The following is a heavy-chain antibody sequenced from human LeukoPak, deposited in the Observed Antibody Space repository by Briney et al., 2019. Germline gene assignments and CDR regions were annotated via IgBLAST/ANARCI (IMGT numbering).Heavy chain of an antibody. CDR2: IYHSGST. D-gene: IGHD3-22*01. J-gene: IGHJ4*02. V-gene: IGHV4-38-2*02. CDR3: ARVNYYDSSGYHSEYYFDY. Sequence: PSETLSLTCTVSGYSISSGYYWGWIRQPPGKGLEWIGSIYHSGSTYYNPSLKSRVTISVDTSKNQFSLKLSSVTAADTAVYYCARVNYYDSSGYHSEYYFDYWGQGTLVTVSS. CDR1: GYSISSGYY.